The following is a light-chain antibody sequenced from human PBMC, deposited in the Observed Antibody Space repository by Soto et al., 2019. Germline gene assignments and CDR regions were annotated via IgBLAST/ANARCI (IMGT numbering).Light chain of an antibody. Sequence: DIHLTQSPSFLSASVGDRVTITCRASQGIASSLAWYQQKAGKAPKLLIYAASTLESGVPSRFSGSGSGTEFTLKISSPQPEDFAIYYCQQFNSYPLTFGGGTKVEIK. V-gene: IGKV1-9*01. CDR3: QQFNSYPLT. CDR1: QGIASS. J-gene: IGKJ4*01. CDR2: AAS.